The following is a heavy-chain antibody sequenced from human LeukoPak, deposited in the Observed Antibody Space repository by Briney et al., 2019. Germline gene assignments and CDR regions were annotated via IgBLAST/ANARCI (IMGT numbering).Heavy chain of an antibody. J-gene: IGHJ4*02. Sequence: SETLSLTCAVSGGSISSSNWWSWVRQPPGKGLEWIGEIYHSGSTNYNPSLKSRVTISVDTSKNQFSLKVSSVIAADTAVYYCARGRGWYSSSWPGGYWGQGTLVTVSS. D-gene: IGHD6-13*01. CDR3: ARGRGWYSSSWPGGY. CDR2: IYHSGST. CDR1: GGSISSSNW. V-gene: IGHV4-4*02.